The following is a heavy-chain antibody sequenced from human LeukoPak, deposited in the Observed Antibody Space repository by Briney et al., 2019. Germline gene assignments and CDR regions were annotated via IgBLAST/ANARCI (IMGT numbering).Heavy chain of an antibody. CDR2: ITGSGGTT. Sequence: PGGSLRLSCAASGFSFSNYGMNWVRQAPGKGLEWFSGITGSGGTTYDAAAVKSRFTISRAISEHTLFLQVHTLGADDTAVYFCASTRPAGYDYDYGFELQHWGQGTLVTVSS. J-gene: IGHJ1*01. CDR1: GFSFSNYG. CDR3: ASTRPAGYDYDYGFELQH. V-gene: IGHV3-23*01. D-gene: IGHD4/OR15-4a*01.